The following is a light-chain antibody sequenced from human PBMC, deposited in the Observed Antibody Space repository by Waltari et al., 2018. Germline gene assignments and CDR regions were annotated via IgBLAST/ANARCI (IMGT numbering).Light chain of an antibody. CDR3: YSYAGSYTYV. CDR1: SSDVAGCNY. CDR2: DVS. J-gene: IGLJ1*01. Sequence: QSALTQPRSMSGSPGQSVTISCTGTSSDVAGCNYVSWYQQLPGKAPKLMIYDVSRRPSGVPDRFSGSKSGNTASLTISGLQADDEGDYYCYSYAGSYTYVFGTGTKVTVL. V-gene: IGLV2-11*01.